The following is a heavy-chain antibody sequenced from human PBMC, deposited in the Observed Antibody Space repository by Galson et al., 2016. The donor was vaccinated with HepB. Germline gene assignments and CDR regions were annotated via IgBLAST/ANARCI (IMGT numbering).Heavy chain of an antibody. CDR1: GYSFTSYW. V-gene: IGHV5-51*01. CDR3: GRLRKGDFYDSSGYQYYFDY. Sequence: QSGAEVKKPGESLKISCKGSGYSFTSYWIGWVRQMPGKGLEWMGIIYPDDSDTTYSPSFQGQVTISADKSTSTAYLQWTSLKASDTAMYFCGRLRKGDFYDSSGYQYYFDYWGQGTLVTVSS. J-gene: IGHJ4*02. CDR2: IYPDDSDT. D-gene: IGHD3-22*01.